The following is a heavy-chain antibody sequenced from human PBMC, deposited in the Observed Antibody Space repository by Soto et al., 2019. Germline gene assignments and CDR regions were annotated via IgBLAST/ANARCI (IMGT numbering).Heavy chain of an antibody. CDR1: GGSISNYY. D-gene: IGHD5-18*01. V-gene: IGHV4-59*01. CDR3: ARDHPHSYGVYYFDY. J-gene: IGHJ4*02. Sequence: PSETLSLTCTVSGGSISNYYWNWIRQSPGKGLEWIGYIYSSGSTHYNPSLQNRVTISIDTSKNQVSLKVNSVTAADTAVYYCARDHPHSYGVYYFDYWGQVTPFSVSS. CDR2: IYSSGST.